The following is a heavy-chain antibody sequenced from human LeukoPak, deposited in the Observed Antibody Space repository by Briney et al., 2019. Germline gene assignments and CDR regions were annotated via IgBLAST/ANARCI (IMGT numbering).Heavy chain of an antibody. J-gene: IGHJ5*02. CDR2: MNPNSGNT. CDR1: GYTFTSYD. D-gene: IGHD2-8*01. V-gene: IGHV1-8*03. CDR3: ARSRGYCTNGVCPNWFDP. Sequence: ASVKVSCKASGYTFTSYDINWVRQATGQGLEWMGWMNPNSGNTGYAQKFQGRVTITRNTSISTAYMELSSLRSEDTAAYYCARSRGYCTNGVCPNWFDPWGQGTLVTVSS.